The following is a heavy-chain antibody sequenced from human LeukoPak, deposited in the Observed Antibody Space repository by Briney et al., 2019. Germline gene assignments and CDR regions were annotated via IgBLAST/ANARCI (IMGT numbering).Heavy chain of an antibody. CDR2: IRYDETYK. J-gene: IGHJ4*02. CDR1: GFTFSNYG. CDR3: AKDGPYHDILTGYRRTSAYYFDY. D-gene: IGHD3-9*01. V-gene: IGHV3-30*02. Sequence: GGSLRLSCAASGFTFSNYGMHWVRQAPGKGLEWVAFIRYDETYKYYGDSVKGRFTISRDKSKNTLNLQMNSLRAEDTAVYYCAKDGPYHDILTGYRRTSAYYFDYWGQGTLVTVSS.